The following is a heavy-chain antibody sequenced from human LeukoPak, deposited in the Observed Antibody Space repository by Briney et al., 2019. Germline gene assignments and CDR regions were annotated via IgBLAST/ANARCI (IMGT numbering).Heavy chain of an antibody. J-gene: IGHJ4*02. CDR1: GFTLDDYG. D-gene: IGHD2-2*01. V-gene: IGHV3-20*04. Sequence: RPGGSRRLSCAASGFTLDDYGMSWVRQAPGKGLEWVSNINWNGGSTGYADSVKGRFTMSRDNAKNSLCLQMNSLRAEDTALYYCARVPHTPWANQLLYYFDYWGQGTLVTVSS. CDR3: ARVPHTPWANQLLYYFDY. CDR2: INWNGGST.